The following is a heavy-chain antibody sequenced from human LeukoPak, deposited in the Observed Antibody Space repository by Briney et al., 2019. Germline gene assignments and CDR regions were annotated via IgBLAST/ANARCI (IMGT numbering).Heavy chain of an antibody. Sequence: PGGSLRLSCAASGFTFSSYNMQWVRQPPGKGLEWVSCIHSSTIYKYFADSLKGRFVISRDNTKNSLYLQMNGLRAEDTAVYYCASAANNSDAFDVWGQGTVVTVSS. CDR3: ASAANNSDAFDV. CDR2: IHSSTIYK. CDR1: GFTFSSYN. V-gene: IGHV3-21*01. J-gene: IGHJ3*01. D-gene: IGHD1-20*01.